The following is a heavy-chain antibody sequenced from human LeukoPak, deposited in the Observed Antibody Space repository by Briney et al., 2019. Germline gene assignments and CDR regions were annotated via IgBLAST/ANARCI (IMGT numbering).Heavy chain of an antibody. V-gene: IGHV1-69*13. CDR1: GGTSSSYA. CDR2: IIPIFGTA. Sequence: SVKVSCKASGGTSSSYAISWVRQAPGQGLEWMGGIIPIFGTANYAQKFQGRVTTTADESTSTAYMELSSLRSEDTAVYYCARAIVVPAAILGYYYYYYMDVWGKGTTVTVSS. D-gene: IGHD2-2*02. CDR3: ARAIVVPAAILGYYYYYYMDV. J-gene: IGHJ6*03.